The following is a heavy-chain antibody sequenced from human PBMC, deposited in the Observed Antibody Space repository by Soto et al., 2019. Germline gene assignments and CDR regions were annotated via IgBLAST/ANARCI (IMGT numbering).Heavy chain of an antibody. D-gene: IGHD2-8*02. CDR1: GGSISSSSYY. CDR3: ARLGTDYYGMDV. Sequence: SETLSLTXTVSGGSISSSSYYWGWIRQPPGKGLEWIGSIYYSGSTYYNPSLKSRVTISVDTSKNQFSLKLSSVTAADTAVYYCARLGTDYYGMDVWGQGTTVTVSS. V-gene: IGHV4-39*01. CDR2: IYYSGST. J-gene: IGHJ6*02.